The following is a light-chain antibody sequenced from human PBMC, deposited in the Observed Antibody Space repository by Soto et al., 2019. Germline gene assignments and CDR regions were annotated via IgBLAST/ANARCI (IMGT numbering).Light chain of an antibody. V-gene: IGLV4-69*01. J-gene: IGLJ3*02. Sequence: QLVMTQSPSASASLGASVKFTCTLSSGHSGTAIAWHQKQPEKGPRFLMKVDSDGTYNRGDGIPDRFSGSSSGPERYLTISSLQSEDEADYYCQTWGTGGWVFGGGTKLTVL. CDR2: VDSDGTY. CDR1: SGHSGTA. CDR3: QTWGTGGWV.